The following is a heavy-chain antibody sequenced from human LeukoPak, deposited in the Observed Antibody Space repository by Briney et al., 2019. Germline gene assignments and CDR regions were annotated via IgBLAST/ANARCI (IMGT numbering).Heavy chain of an antibody. Sequence: VASVKVPCKASGGTFSSYAISWVRQAPGQGLEWMGRIIPILGIANYAQKFQGRVTITADKSTSTAYMELSSLRSEDTAVYYCARDLFGYSSSWYKVRFDYWGQGTLVTVSS. V-gene: IGHV1-69*04. CDR3: ARDLFGYSSSWYKVRFDY. J-gene: IGHJ4*02. CDR1: GGTFSSYA. D-gene: IGHD6-13*01. CDR2: IIPILGIA.